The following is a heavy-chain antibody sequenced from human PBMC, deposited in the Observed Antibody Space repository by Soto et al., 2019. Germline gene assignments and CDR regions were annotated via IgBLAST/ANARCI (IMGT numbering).Heavy chain of an antibody. J-gene: IGHJ6*02. CDR3: ARDAQGERTGMDV. CDR2: IIPVSGTA. CDR1: GGTISIYA. Sequence: SVNVSCKASGGTISIYAMNWVRQAPGQGLEWMGRIIPVSGTAEYAQRFQGRVTITADESTSSSYMELRSLRSEDTAVYYCARDAQGERTGMDVWSQGTTVTVSS. D-gene: IGHD1-26*01. V-gene: IGHV1-69*13.